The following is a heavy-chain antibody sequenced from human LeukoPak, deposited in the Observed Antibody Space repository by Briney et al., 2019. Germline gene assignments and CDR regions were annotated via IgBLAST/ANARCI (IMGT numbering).Heavy chain of an antibody. D-gene: IGHD3-22*01. J-gene: IGHJ3*02. Sequence: PGGSLRLSCAASGFSFNSYAMSWVRQAPGKGLEWVSGISATGGSTYHADSVKGRFTISRDNAKNSLYLQMNSLRAEDTAVYYCARGTMIVVVGAFDIWGQGTMVTVSS. V-gene: IGHV3-23*01. CDR1: GFSFNSYA. CDR2: ISATGGST. CDR3: ARGTMIVVVGAFDI.